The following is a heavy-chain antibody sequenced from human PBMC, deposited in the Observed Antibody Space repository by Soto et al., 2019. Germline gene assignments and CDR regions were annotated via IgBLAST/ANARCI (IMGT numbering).Heavy chain of an antibody. D-gene: IGHD3-10*01. CDR1: GYGFTTYG. CDR2: ISAHNGNT. Sequence: QVHLVQSGAEVKKPGASVKVSCKGSGYGFTTYGITWVRQAPGQGLEWMAWISAHNGNTNYAQKVQGRVTVTRDTSTSTAYMELRSLRYDDTAVYYCARGGYGAYWGEGALVTVSS. J-gene: IGHJ4*02. V-gene: IGHV1-18*01. CDR3: ARGGYGAY.